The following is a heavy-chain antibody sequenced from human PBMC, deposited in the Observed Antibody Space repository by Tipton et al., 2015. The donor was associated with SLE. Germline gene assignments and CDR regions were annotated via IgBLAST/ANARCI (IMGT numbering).Heavy chain of an antibody. J-gene: IGHJ4*02. V-gene: IGHV4-34*01. CDR3: ARDMSTGREAGDNWETALNY. Sequence: LRLSCAASGFTVRTNYMSWIRQPPGKGLEWIGEINHSGSTNYNPSLKSRVTISVDTSKNQFSLKLSSVTAADTAVYYCARDMSTGREAGDNWETALNYWGQGTLVTVSS. CDR1: GFTVRTNY. CDR2: INHSGST. D-gene: IGHD1-20*01.